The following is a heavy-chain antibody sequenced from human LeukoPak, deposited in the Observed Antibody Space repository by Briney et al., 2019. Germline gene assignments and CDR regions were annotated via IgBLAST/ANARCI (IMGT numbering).Heavy chain of an antibody. CDR2: INPSGGST. CDR3: AGGQPNWGFDF. D-gene: IGHD7-27*01. J-gene: IGHJ4*02. V-gene: IGHV1-46*01. CDR1: GYTFTSYY. Sequence: ASVKVSCKASGYTFTSYYMHWVRQAPGQGLEWMGIINPSGGSTSYAQKFQGRVAMTRDTSISTAYMELSSLRSDDTAVYYCAGGQPNWGFDFWGQGTLVTVSS.